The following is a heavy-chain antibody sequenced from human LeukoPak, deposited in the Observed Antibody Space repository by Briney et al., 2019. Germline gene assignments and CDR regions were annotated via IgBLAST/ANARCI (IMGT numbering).Heavy chain of an antibody. J-gene: IGHJ4*02. D-gene: IGHD2-15*01. CDR2: INPSGGST. V-gene: IGHV1-46*01. Sequence: ASVKVSCKASGYTFTGYYMHWVRQAPGQGLEWMGIINPSGGSTSYAQKFQGGVTMTRDMCTSAVYMELSSLRSEDTAVYYCARANGWYCSGGSCYVLDYWGQGTLVTVSS. CDR3: ARANGWYCSGGSCYVLDY. CDR1: GYTFTGYY.